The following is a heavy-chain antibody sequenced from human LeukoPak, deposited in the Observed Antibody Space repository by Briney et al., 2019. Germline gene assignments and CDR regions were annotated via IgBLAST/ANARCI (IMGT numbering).Heavy chain of an antibody. CDR2: IYTSGST. D-gene: IGHD3-22*01. CDR1: GGSISSYY. Sequence: SETLSLTCTVSGGSISSYYWSWIRQPAGKGLEWVGRIYTSGSTNYNASLKSRVTMSVETSKNEFALKLSAVTAADTAVYYCARDSGGARYYYDSSGYYLGDYFDYWGQGTLVTVSS. J-gene: IGHJ4*02. CDR3: ARDSGGARYYYDSSGYYLGDYFDY. V-gene: IGHV4-4*07.